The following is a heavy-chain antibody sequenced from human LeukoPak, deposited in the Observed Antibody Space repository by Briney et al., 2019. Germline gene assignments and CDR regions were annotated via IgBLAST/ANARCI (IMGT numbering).Heavy chain of an antibody. CDR2: INHSGST. J-gene: IGHJ4*02. CDR3: VRDRELTY. CDR1: GGSFSGYY. Sequence: SETLSLTCAVYGGSFSGYYWSWIRQPPGKGLEWIGEINHSGSTNYNPSLKSRVTISVDTSKNQFSLKLSSVTAADTAVYFCVRDRELTYWGQGTLVTVSS. D-gene: IGHD3-10*01. V-gene: IGHV4-34*01.